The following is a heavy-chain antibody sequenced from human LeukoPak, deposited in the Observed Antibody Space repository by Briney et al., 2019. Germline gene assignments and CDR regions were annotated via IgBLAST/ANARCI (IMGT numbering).Heavy chain of an antibody. V-gene: IGHV1-18*01. CDR3: ERWWSKDGYGGDS. CDR1: GYIFTNYG. Sequence: GKVSCKASGYIFTNYGLSWVRQAPGQRVEGRGWISAHNGKTNYAKKFHDRLTLTRDTPTNTAYMELRSLTSDDTATYFCERWWSKDGYGGDSWGQGTLVIVSS. CDR2: ISAHNGKT. D-gene: IGHD4-23*01. J-gene: IGHJ5*01.